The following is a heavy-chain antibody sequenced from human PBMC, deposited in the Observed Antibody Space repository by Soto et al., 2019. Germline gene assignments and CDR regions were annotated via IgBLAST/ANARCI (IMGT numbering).Heavy chain of an antibody. CDR3: ARASLGYCSSTSCRSNWFDP. J-gene: IGHJ5*02. V-gene: IGHV4-31*03. CDR2: IYYTGST. Sequence: QVQLQESGPGLVKPSQTLSLTCTVSGGSIRSGGYYWTWIRQHPGKGLEWIGYIYYTGSTYYNPSLMSRVTISVDTSKNQFSLKLSSVTAADTAVYYCARASLGYCSSTSCRSNWFDPWGQGTLVTVSS. D-gene: IGHD2-2*01. CDR1: GGSIRSGGYY.